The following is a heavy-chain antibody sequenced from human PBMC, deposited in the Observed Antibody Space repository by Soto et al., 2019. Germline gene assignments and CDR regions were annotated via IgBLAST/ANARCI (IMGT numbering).Heavy chain of an antibody. Sequence: QVQLVESGGGVVQPGRSLRLSCAASGFTFSSYGMHWVRQAPGKGLEGVAVIWYDGSNKYYADSVKGRFTISRDNSKNTLYLQMNSLRAEDTAVYYCARDVRHSSSWARGLYYGMDVWGQGTTVTVSS. J-gene: IGHJ6*02. CDR1: GFTFSSYG. CDR2: IWYDGSNK. CDR3: ARDVRHSSSWARGLYYGMDV. V-gene: IGHV3-33*01. D-gene: IGHD6-13*01.